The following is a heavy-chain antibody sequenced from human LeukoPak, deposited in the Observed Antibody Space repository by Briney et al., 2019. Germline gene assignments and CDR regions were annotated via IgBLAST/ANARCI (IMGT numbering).Heavy chain of an antibody. D-gene: IGHD2-2*01. CDR2: ISPNSGGT. V-gene: IGHV1-2*06. CDR3: ARQLETTSWLDY. J-gene: IGHJ4*02. CDR1: GYTFSDYY. Sequence: ASVKVSCKASGYTFSDYYLHWVRLAPGQGLEWMGRISPNSGGTDYAQKFQGKVTMTRDASISTVYMDLNRLRSDDTAIYYCARQLETTSWLDYWGQGTLVIVSS.